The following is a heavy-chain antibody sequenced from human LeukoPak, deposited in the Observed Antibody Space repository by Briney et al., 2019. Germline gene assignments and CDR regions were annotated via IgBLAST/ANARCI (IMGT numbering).Heavy chain of an antibody. V-gene: IGHV3-48*01. CDR1: GFTFSNYN. D-gene: IGHD3-22*01. J-gene: IGHJ4*02. CDR2: ISSTSSNI. CDR3: ARGSASGYYFDY. Sequence: GGSLRLSCAASGFTFSNYNMNWVRQAPGKGLEWVSYISSTSSNIYYADSVKGRFTISRDSAKNSLYLQMNSLRAGDTAVYYCARGSASGYYFDYWGQGTLVTVSS.